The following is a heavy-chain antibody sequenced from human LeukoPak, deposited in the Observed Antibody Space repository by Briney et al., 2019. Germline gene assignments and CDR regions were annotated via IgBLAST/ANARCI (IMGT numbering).Heavy chain of an antibody. CDR1: GYSISSGYY. V-gene: IGHV4-38-2*02. CDR3: ARSQQLVGGWFDP. D-gene: IGHD6-13*01. J-gene: IGHJ5*02. Sequence: PSETLSLTCTVSGYSISSGYYWGWIRQPPGKGLEWIGSIYHSGSTYYNPSLKSRVTISVDTSKNQFSLKLSSVTAADTAVYYCARSQQLVGGWFDPWGQGTLVTVSS. CDR2: IYHSGST.